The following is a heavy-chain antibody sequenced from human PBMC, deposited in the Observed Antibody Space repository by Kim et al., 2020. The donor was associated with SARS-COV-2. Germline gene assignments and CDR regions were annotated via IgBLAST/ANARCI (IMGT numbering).Heavy chain of an antibody. CDR3: AVTYFWSGYYPFDY. Sequence: SPSFQGQVTISADKSISTAYLQWSSLKASDTAMYYCAVTYFWSGYYPFDYWGQGTLVTVSS. V-gene: IGHV5-51*01. D-gene: IGHD3-3*01. J-gene: IGHJ4*02.